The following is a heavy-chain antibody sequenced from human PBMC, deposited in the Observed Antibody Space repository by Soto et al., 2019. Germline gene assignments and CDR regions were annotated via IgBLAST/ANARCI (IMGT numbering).Heavy chain of an antibody. CDR3: AREYCSGGSCYPDFDY. Sequence: QVQLVQSGAEVKKPGASVKVSCKASGYTFTSYAMHWVRQAPGQRLEWMGWINAGNGNTKYSQKFQGRVTITRDTSASTAYRELSSLRSEDTAVYYCAREYCSGGSCYPDFDYWGQGTLVTVSS. J-gene: IGHJ4*02. CDR2: INAGNGNT. D-gene: IGHD2-15*01. CDR1: GYTFTSYA. V-gene: IGHV1-3*01.